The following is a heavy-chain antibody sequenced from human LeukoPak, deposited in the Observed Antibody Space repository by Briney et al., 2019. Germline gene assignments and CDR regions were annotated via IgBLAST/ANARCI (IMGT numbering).Heavy chain of an antibody. CDR2: IYTSGST. D-gene: IGHD3-3*01. CDR1: GGSISSYY. CDR3: ARDPRITIFGVVISI. J-gene: IGHJ3*02. V-gene: IGHV4-4*07. Sequence: SETLSLTCTVSGGSISSYYWSWIRQPAGKGLEWIGCIYTSGSTNYNPSLKSRVTMSVDTSKNQFSLKLSSVTAADTAVYYCARDPRITIFGVVISIWGQGTMVTVSS.